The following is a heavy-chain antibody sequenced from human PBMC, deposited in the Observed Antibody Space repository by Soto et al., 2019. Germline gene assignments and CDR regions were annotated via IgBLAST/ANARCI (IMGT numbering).Heavy chain of an antibody. D-gene: IGHD3-22*01. J-gene: IGHJ3*02. V-gene: IGHV4-31*03. CDR1: GGSISSGGYY. Sequence: PSETLSLTCTVSGGSISSGGYYWSWIRQHPGKGLEWIGYIYYNGDTHYNPSLKSRLSISLDTSKNHFSLNLSSVTAADSAVYFCRVVTLLRSFDIWGPGTMVTVSS. CDR3: RVVTLLRSFDI. CDR2: IYYNGDT.